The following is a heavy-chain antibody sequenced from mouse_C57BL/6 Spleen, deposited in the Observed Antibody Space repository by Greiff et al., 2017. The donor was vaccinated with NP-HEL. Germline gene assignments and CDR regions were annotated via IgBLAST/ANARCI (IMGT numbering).Heavy chain of an antibody. CDR2: IWSGGST. V-gene: IGHV2-2*01. J-gene: IGHJ3*01. CDR1: GFSLTSYG. CDR3: ARCGYDYPFAY. D-gene: IGHD2-4*01. Sequence: VKLMESGPGLVQPSQSLSITCTVSGFSLTSYGVHWVRQSPGKGLEWLGVIWSGGSTDYNAAFISRLSISKDNSKSQVFFKMNSLQADDTAIYYCARCGYDYPFAYWGQGTLVTVSA.